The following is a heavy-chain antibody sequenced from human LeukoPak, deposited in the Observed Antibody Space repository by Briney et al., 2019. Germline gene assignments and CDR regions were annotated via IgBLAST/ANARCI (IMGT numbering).Heavy chain of an antibody. Sequence: SETLSLTCTVSGGSMRSSSYYWGWIRQPPGKGLEWIGRIYTSGSTNYNPSLKSRVTISVDTSKNQFSLKLSSVTAADTAVYYCARLRFGELLLFDYWGQGTLVTVSS. CDR2: IYTSGST. CDR1: GGSMRSSSYY. CDR3: ARLRFGELLLFDY. V-gene: IGHV4-39*07. D-gene: IGHD3-10*01. J-gene: IGHJ4*02.